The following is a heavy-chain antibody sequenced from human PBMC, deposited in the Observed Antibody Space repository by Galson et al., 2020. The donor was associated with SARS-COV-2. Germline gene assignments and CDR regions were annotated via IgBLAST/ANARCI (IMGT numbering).Heavy chain of an antibody. D-gene: IGHD4-17*01. CDR3: TTDRGDYGYAY. J-gene: IGHJ4*02. CDR2: IKSKTDGGTT. CDR1: GFTFNNAW. Sequence: GGSLRLSCAASGFTFNNAWMNWVRQAPGKGLEWVGRIKSKTDGGTTDYAAPVKGRFTISRDDSKNTLYLQMNSLKIEDTAVYFCTTDRGDYGYAYWGQGTLVTVSS. V-gene: IGHV3-15*01.